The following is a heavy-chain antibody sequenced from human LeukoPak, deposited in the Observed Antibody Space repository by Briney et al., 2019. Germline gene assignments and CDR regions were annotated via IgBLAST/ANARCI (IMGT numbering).Heavy chain of an antibody. CDR2: INPNSGGT. V-gene: IGHV1-2*04. Sequence: ASVKVSCKASGYTFTGYYMHWVRQAPGQGLEWMGWINPNSGGTNYAQKFQGWVTMTRDTSISTAYMELSRLRSDDTAVYYCARDRSSSSWLSNWFDPWGQGTLVTVSS. CDR3: ARDRSSSSWLSNWFDP. CDR1: GYTFTGYY. J-gene: IGHJ5*02. D-gene: IGHD6-13*01.